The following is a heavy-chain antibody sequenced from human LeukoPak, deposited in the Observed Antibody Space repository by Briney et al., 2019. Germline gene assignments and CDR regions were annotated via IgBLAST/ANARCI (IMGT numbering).Heavy chain of an antibody. CDR1: RYTFTHDW. J-gene: IGHJ4*02. CDR2: IYPRDSTT. V-gene: IGHV5-51*03. CDR3: ARRAIIQGTSALDF. Sequence: GESLKISCKSSRYTFTHDWIGWVRQMPGKGLEWMGIIYPRDSTTRYSPAFEGQVTISVDKSITTAYLQWSSLKASDTAMYYCARRAIIQGTSALDFWGQGTVVIVSS. D-gene: IGHD3-3*01.